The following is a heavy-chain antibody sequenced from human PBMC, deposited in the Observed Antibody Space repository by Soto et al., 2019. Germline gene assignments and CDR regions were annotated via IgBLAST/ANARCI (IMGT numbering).Heavy chain of an antibody. V-gene: IGHV1-18*04. Sequence: QALLEQSGPEVKKPGDSVRISCWLYNSVRTTSVITWLRQAPGQGLEWVGWSRAYDGGTLSALKFRNSLVMTTDARTNMAYMQLWDMTFDDTVVYFCARGGVPYLRPLEIWGQGTPVTVSS. CDR3: ARGGVPYLRPLEI. D-gene: IGHD3-16*01. CDR2: SRAYDGGT. J-gene: IGHJ4*01. CDR1: NSVRTTSV.